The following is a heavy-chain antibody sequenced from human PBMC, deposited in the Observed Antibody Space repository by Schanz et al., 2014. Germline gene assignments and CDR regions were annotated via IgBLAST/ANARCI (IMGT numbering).Heavy chain of an antibody. CDR1: GFPFGDYA. J-gene: IGHJ4*02. V-gene: IGHV3-23*04. CDR2: ISGSGASR. Sequence: VQLVESGGGLVQPGRSLRLSCTGSGFPFGDYAVSWFRRAPGKGLEWVSTISGSGASRYYADSVEGRFTISRDNSNNTVYLQLNTLRADDTAVYYCARDGDFDYWGQGTLVTVSS. CDR3: ARDGDFDY.